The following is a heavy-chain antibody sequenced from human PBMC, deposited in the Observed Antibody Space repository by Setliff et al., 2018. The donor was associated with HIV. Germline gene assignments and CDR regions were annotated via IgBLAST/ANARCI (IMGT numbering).Heavy chain of an antibody. J-gene: IGHJ4*02. D-gene: IGHD4-4*01. Sequence: ASVKVSCKTSGYSFSSYDISWVRRDPGQGLEWMGWISAYNGHTNSAQKFQDRVTMTTDTSTNTAYMELSSWGSDDTSVSYCAKTSPKVGYSSDYWGQGTPVTVSS. CDR3: AKTSPKVGYSSDY. V-gene: IGHV1-18*01. CDR2: ISAYNGHT. CDR1: GYSFSSYD.